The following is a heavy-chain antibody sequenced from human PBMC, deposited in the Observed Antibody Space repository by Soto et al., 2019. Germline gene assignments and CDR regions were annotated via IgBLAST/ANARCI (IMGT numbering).Heavy chain of an antibody. CDR1: GFTFSSYS. J-gene: IGHJ4*02. CDR3: ASEIAALNYFDY. V-gene: IGHV3-48*01. D-gene: IGHD2-15*01. Sequence: EVQLVESGGGLVQPGGSLRLSCAASGFTFSSYSMNWVRQAPGKGLEWVSYISSSSSTIYYAVSVKGRFIISRDNAKNSLYLQMNSLRAEDTAVYYCASEIAALNYFDYWGQGTLVTVSS. CDR2: ISSSSSTI.